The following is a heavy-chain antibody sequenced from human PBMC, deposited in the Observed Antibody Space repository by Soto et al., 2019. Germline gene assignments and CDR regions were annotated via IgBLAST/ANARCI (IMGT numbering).Heavy chain of an antibody. CDR1: GASISSTSFY. Sequence: SETLSLTCSVSGASISSTSFYWGWVRQPPGKGLQWIGSIHYTGNIDYSPSLKGRVTISVDTSKSQFSLKLSSVTAADTAVYYCARVPRGYSYGQSFDYWGQGTLVTVSS. CDR2: IHYTGNI. J-gene: IGHJ4*02. V-gene: IGHV4-39*01. CDR3: ARVPRGYSYGQSFDY. D-gene: IGHD5-18*01.